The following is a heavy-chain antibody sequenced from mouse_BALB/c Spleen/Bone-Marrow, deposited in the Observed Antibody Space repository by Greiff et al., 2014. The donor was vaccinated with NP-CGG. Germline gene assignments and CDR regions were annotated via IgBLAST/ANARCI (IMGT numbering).Heavy chain of an antibody. CDR2: IDPSDNYT. D-gene: IGHD2-14*01. CDR1: GYTFTSYW. J-gene: IGHJ3*01. Sequence: QVQLQQSGAELVKPGASVKMSCEASGYTFTSYWMHWVKQRPGQGLEWIRAIDPSDNYTHYNQEFKGKATLTVDTSSSTAYMQLSSLTSEDPAVYYCTNLGTYWGQGTLVTVSA. V-gene: IGHV1S127*01. CDR3: TNLGTY.